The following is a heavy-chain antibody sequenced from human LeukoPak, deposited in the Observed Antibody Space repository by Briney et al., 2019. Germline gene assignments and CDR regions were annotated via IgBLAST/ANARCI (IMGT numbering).Heavy chain of an antibody. Sequence: PGGSLRLSCAASGFTFSSYAMHWVRQAPGKGLEYVSAISSNGGSTYYANSVKGRFTISRDNSKNTLYLQMGSLRAEDMAVYYCARVGAYGDYRGIDYWGQGTLVTVSS. CDR3: ARVGAYGDYRGIDY. D-gene: IGHD4-17*01. CDR2: ISSNGGST. J-gene: IGHJ4*02. CDR1: GFTFSSYA. V-gene: IGHV3-64*01.